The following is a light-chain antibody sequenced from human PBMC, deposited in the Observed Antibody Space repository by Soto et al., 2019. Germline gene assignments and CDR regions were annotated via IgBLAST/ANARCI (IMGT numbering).Light chain of an antibody. Sequence: EMVVTQSPATLSLSPGERAALSCRASQSVGSYLAWYQQKPGQAPRLLIYDASHRATGIPARFSGSGSGTDFTLTISSLEPEDFAVYSCQQRTNWPWPFGQGTMV. CDR3: QQRTNWPWP. CDR1: QSVGSY. CDR2: DAS. V-gene: IGKV3-11*01. J-gene: IGKJ1*01.